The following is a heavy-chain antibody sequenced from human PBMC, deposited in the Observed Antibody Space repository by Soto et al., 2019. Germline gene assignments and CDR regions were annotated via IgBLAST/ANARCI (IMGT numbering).Heavy chain of an antibody. Sequence: QVQLQESGPGLVEPSQTLSLTCTVSGDSISSDNYYWSWIRQHPGKGLEWIGYIFYSGATSYNPSLKSRVTISVDPSNNQFSLRVSSVTAADTAVYYCARGPTVTSDFWGQGTLVTVSS. V-gene: IGHV4-31*03. D-gene: IGHD4-17*01. J-gene: IGHJ4*02. CDR1: GDSISSDNYY. CDR3: ARGPTVTSDF. CDR2: IFYSGAT.